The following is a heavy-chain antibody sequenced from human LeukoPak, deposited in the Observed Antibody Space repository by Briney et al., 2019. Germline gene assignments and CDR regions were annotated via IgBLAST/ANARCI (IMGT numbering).Heavy chain of an antibody. CDR2: IYTSGST. J-gene: IGHJ4*02. V-gene: IGHV4-4*07. CDR1: GGSISSYY. Sequence: SETLSLTCTVSGGSISSYYWSWIRQPAGKGLEWIGRIYTSGSTNYNPSLKSRVTMSVDTSKNQFSLKLSSVTAADTAVYYCARDGIPAATPYFDYWGQGTLVTVSS. D-gene: IGHD2-2*01. CDR3: ARDGIPAATPYFDY.